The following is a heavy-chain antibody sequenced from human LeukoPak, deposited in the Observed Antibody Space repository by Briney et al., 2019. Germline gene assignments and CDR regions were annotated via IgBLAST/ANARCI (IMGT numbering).Heavy chain of an antibody. V-gene: IGHV3-30-3*01. CDR3: ARNLRVLYYYDSSGLDY. D-gene: IGHD3-22*01. CDR1: GFTFSSYA. CDR2: ISYDGSNK. Sequence: PGGSLRLSCAASGFTFSSYAMHWVRQAPGKGLEWVAVISYDGSNKYYADSVKGRFTISRDNSKNTLYLQMNSLRAEDTAVYYCARNLRVLYYYDSSGLDYWGQGTLVTVSS. J-gene: IGHJ4*02.